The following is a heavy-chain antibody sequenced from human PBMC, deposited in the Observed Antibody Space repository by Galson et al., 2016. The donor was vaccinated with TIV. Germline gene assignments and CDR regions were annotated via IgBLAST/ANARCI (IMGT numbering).Heavy chain of an antibody. V-gene: IGHV1-69*13. Sequence: SVKVSCKASGGTFSSYVINWVRQAPGQGLEWMGGIIPLFGTANYAQRFQGRVTITADEFTSTVYMELSSLRYEDTAVYYCAKDRNTAMDTYYYCYGMDVWGQGTTVTVSS. CDR1: GGTFSSYV. CDR3: AKDRNTAMDTYYYCYGMDV. D-gene: IGHD5-18*01. CDR2: IIPLFGTA. J-gene: IGHJ6*02.